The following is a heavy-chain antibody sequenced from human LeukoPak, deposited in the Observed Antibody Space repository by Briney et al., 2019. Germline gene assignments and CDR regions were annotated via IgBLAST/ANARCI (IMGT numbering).Heavy chain of an antibody. V-gene: IGHV3-23*01. CDR3: AKWGDYDVLTGYYVSDY. CDR2: ITGSGGNT. J-gene: IGHJ4*02. D-gene: IGHD3-9*01. CDR1: GFTFSNYA. Sequence: GASLRLSCVASGFTFSNYAMSWVRQAPGKGLEWVSAITGSGGNTYYADSVKGRFTISRDNSKNTVFLQMNSLRAEDTAVYYCAKWGDYDVLTGYYVSDYWVQGTLVTVSS.